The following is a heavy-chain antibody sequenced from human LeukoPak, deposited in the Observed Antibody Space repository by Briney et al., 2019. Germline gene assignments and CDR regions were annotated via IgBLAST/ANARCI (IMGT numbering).Heavy chain of an antibody. D-gene: IGHD3-10*01. CDR2: ISAYNGNT. CDR3: ARGLWFGEFIPNGMDV. J-gene: IGHJ6*04. Sequence: ASVKVSCKASGYTFTSYGISWVRQAPGQGLEWMGWISAYNGNTNYAQKLQGRVTMTTDTSTSTVYMELMSLKSDDTDVYYCARGLWFGEFIPNGMDVWGKGTTVTVSS. CDR1: GYTFTSYG. V-gene: IGHV1-18*04.